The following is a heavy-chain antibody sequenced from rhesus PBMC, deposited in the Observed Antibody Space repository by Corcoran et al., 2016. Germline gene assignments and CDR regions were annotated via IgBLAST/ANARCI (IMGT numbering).Heavy chain of an antibody. V-gene: IGHV4-80*01. CDR2: ITGNSGST. CDR3: ASQPYFFFEF. CDR1: GGPFSSYW. Sequence: QVQLQESGPGLVKPSATLSLTCPVSGGPFSSYWGSWCRPPPGKGLEWIGEITGNSGSTNYNPSLKSRVTISKDASKNQFSLKLSSVTAADTAVYYCASQPYFFFEFWGQGALVTVSS. J-gene: IGHJ1*01. D-gene: IGHD2-2*01.